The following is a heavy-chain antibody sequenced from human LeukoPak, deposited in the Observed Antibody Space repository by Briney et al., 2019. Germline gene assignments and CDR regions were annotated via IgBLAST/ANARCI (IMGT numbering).Heavy chain of an antibody. CDR2: ISYDGSNK. V-gene: IGHV3-30*18. D-gene: IGHD1-26*01. J-gene: IGHJ4*02. Sequence: GGSLRLSWAASGFTFSNYRMHGVRQAPGKGRERVAVISYDGSNKYYEDSVKGRFTISRDNSKNTLYLQVNSLRAEDTAVFYCEKDGARRDFDYWGQGTQVTVSP. CDR3: EKDGARRDFDY. CDR1: GFTFSNYR.